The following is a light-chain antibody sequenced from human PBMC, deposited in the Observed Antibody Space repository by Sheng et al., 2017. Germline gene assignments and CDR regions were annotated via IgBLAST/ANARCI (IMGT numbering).Light chain of an antibody. J-gene: IGKJ1*01. CDR1: QSIRNW. CDR2: KAS. V-gene: IGKV1-5*03. Sequence: DIQMTQSPSTLSASLGDRVTITCRASQSIRNWLAWYQQKPGKAPKLLIYKASTLESGVPSRFSGSGSGTEFTLTTQQPAASMILSTYYLPPTMMVICWTFG. CDR3: PPTMMVICWT.